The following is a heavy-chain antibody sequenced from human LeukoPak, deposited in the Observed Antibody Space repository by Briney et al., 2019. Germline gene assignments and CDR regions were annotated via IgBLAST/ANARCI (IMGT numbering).Heavy chain of an antibody. V-gene: IGHV3-66*01. CDR2: LYSGGSA. CDR3: ARMSVNYYYMDV. CDR1: GFTFSNYW. Sequence: GGSLRLSCEGSGFTFSNYWMSWVRQTPEKGLEWVSILYSGGSAYYPDSLNGRFTISRDNSKNTLYLQMNSLRAEDTAVYYCARMSVNYYYMDVWGKGTTVTVSS. J-gene: IGHJ6*03. D-gene: IGHD5/OR15-5a*01.